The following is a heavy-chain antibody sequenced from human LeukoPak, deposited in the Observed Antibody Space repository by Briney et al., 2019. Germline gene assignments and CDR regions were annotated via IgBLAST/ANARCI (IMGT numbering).Heavy chain of an antibody. CDR2: IYTSGST. Sequence: SETLSLICTVSGGSISSYYWSWIRQPAGKGLEWIGRIYTSGSTNYNPSLKSRVTMSVDTSKNQFSLKLSSVTAADTAVYYCARVTDYGGIFDPWGQGTLVTVSS. J-gene: IGHJ5*02. D-gene: IGHD4-23*01. CDR3: ARVTDYGGIFDP. V-gene: IGHV4-4*07. CDR1: GGSISSYY.